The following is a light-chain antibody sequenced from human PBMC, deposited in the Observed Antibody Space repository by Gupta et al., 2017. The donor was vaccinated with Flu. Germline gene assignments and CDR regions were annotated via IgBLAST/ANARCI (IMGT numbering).Light chain of an antibody. CDR2: EVT. J-gene: IGLJ1*01. Sequence: RAITISCTGTSGDVGSYNLVSWYRQNPGEAPKLMIFEVTKRPSGVSDRFSGSKSGNTASLTVSGLQAEDEADYSCCSYTGRDTSPYVFGSGT. CDR1: SGDVGSYNL. CDR3: CSYTGRDTSPYV. V-gene: IGLV2-23*02.